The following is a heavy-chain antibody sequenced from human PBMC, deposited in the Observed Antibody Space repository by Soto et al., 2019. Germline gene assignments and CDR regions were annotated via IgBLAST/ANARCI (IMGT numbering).Heavy chain of an antibody. CDR3: ARDRRWLQKEVGWWFDP. D-gene: IGHD5-12*01. CDR1: GFTFSSYS. CDR2: ISSSSSYI. J-gene: IGHJ5*02. Sequence: PGGSLRLSCAASGFTFSSYSMNWVRQAPGKGLEWVSSISSSSSYIYYADSVKGRFTISRDNAKNSLYLQMNSLRAEDTAVYYCARDRRWLQKEVGWWFDPWGQGTLVTVSS. V-gene: IGHV3-21*01.